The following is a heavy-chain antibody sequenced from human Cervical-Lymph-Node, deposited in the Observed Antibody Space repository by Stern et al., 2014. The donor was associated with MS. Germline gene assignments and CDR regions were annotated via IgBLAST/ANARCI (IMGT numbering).Heavy chain of an antibody. CDR3: ARNGGNYAFDY. Sequence: QLQLQESGPGLVKPSGTLSLTCAVSGGSISRGYWWSWVRQPPGKGLEWIGELYSNGSTNYNPSLKSRVTISVDTSKNHFSLKMNSVNAADTAVYYCARNGGNYAFDYWGQGTLVAVSS. D-gene: IGHD4-23*01. CDR1: GGSISRGYW. CDR2: LYSNGST. V-gene: IGHV4-4*02. J-gene: IGHJ4*02.